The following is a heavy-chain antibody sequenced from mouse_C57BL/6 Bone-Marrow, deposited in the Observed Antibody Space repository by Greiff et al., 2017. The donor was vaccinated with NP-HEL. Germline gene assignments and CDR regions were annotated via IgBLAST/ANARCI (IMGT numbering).Heavy chain of an antibody. Sequence: VQLKESGPELVKPGASVKIPCKASGYTFTDYNMDWVKQSHGKSLEWIGDINPNNGGTIYNQKFKGKATLTVDKSSSTAYMELRSLTSEDTAVYYCARGRYYSNSYAMDYWGQGTSVTVSS. J-gene: IGHJ4*01. CDR1: GYTFTDYN. D-gene: IGHD2-5*01. CDR3: ARGRYYSNSYAMDY. V-gene: IGHV1-18*01. CDR2: INPNNGGT.